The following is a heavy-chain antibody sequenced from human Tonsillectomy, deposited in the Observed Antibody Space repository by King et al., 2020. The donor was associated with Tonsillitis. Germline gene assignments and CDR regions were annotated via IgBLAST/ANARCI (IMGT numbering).Heavy chain of an antibody. CDR3: AKECGGHGEDGVDA. D-gene: IGHD4-17*01. CDR2: ITWNSGRI. J-gene: IGHJ6*02. CDR1: GFIFDDYG. V-gene: IGHV3-9*01. Sequence: VQLVESGGGLVQPGRSLRLSCAASGFIFDDYGMYWVRQAPGKGLEWVAGITWNSGRIDYADSVKGRFTISRDNIKNSLYLQVNSLRAEDTGLYYCAKECGGHGEDGVDAWGQGTTVIVSS.